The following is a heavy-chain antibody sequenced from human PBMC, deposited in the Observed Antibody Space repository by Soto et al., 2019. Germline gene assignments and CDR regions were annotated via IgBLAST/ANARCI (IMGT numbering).Heavy chain of an antibody. J-gene: IGHJ2*01. D-gene: IGHD1-1*01. V-gene: IGHV4-59*01. CDR3: ARGERGWYFDL. CDR1: GGSISSYY. CDR2: IYYSGST. Sequence: SETLSLTCTVSGGSISSYYWSWIRQPPGKGLEWIGHIYYSGSTNYNPPLKSRVTISVDTSKNQFSLKLSSVTAADTAVYYCARGERGWYFDLWGRGTLVTVSS.